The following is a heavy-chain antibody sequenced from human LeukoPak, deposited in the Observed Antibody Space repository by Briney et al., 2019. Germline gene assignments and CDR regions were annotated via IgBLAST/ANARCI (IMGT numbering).Heavy chain of an antibody. J-gene: IGHJ4*02. D-gene: IGHD3-22*01. Sequence: PGGSLRLSCAASGFTFSSYWMSWVRQAPGKGLEWVSAINGRFTISRDNSKNTLYLQMNSLRAEDTAVYYCAKYADGYSVDYWGQGTLVTVSS. CDR3: AKYADGYSVDY. CDR1: GFTFSSYW. V-gene: IGHV3-23*01. CDR2: I.